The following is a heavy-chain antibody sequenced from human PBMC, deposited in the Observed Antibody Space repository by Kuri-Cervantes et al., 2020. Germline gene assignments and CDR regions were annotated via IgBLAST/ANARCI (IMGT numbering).Heavy chain of an antibody. CDR2: IIPIFGTA. V-gene: IGHV1-69*06. CDR1: GGTFSSYA. J-gene: IGHJ6*03. CDR3: ASAYAYQLPNTPYYYYYYMDV. D-gene: IGHD2-2*01. Sequence: SVKVSCKASGGTFSSYAISWVRQAPGQGLEWMGGIIPIFGTANYAQKFQGRVTITADKSTSTAYMELSSLRSGDTAVYYCASAYAYQLPNTPYYYYYYMDVWGKGTTVTVSS.